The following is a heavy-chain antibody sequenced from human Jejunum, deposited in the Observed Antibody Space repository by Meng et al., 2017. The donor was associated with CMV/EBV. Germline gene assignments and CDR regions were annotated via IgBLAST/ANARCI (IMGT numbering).Heavy chain of an antibody. J-gene: IGHJ5*02. Sequence: VKRAQSVPGLFTPSLSLPRTCVVCGGLIGGVDSSWSLFRQPPGKGLEWIGCIYYSGSTYYNPFLKGRVTISVVTSKNQFSLNLSSVTAADTAVYYCARGQRSYSGSYPEWFDPWGQGTLVTVSS. V-gene: IGHV4-30-4*01. CDR3: ARGQRSYSGSYPEWFDP. CDR2: IYYSGST. CDR1: GGLIGGVDSS. D-gene: IGHD1-26*01.